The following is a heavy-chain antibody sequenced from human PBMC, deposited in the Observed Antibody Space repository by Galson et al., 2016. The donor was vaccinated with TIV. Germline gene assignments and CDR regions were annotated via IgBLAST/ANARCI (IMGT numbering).Heavy chain of an antibody. V-gene: IGHV1-3*01. J-gene: IGHJ4*02. Sequence: SVKVSCKASGYSFTTYAMHWVRQAPGQGLEWMGCINAGNSNTTYSQKFQGRLTITRDTFARTAYMELSSLTSADTAVYYCASPPYCGGDCYKYDRWGQGTLVTVSS. D-gene: IGHD2-21*01. CDR1: GYSFTTYA. CDR3: ASPPYCGGDCYKYDR. CDR2: INAGNSNT.